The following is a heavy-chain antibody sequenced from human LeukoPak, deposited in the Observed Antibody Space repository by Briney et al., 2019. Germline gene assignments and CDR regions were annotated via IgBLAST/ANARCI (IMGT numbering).Heavy chain of an antibody. CDR1: GYTFTSYY. D-gene: IGHD3-22*01. V-gene: IGHV1-46*01. CDR2: INPSGGST. Sequence: ASVKVSCKASGYTFTSYYMHWVRQAPGQGLEWMGIINPSGGSTSYAQKFQGRVTMTRDTSTSTVYMELSSLRSEDTAVYYCARARSEGSSGYYHYGMDVWGQGTTVTVSS. CDR3: ARARSEGSSGYYHYGMDV. J-gene: IGHJ6*02.